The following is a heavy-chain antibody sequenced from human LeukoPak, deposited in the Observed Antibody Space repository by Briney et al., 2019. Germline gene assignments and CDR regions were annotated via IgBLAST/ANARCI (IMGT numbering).Heavy chain of an antibody. CDR1: GGSISSGGYS. D-gene: IGHD5-12*01. CDR3: ARVDPSVATVYFDY. V-gene: IGHV4-31*03. Sequence: SETLSLTCTVSGGSISSGGYSWSWIRQHPGKGLEWIGYIYYSGSTYYNPSLKSRVTISVDTSKNQFSLKLSSVTAADTAVYYCARVDPSVATVYFDYWGQGTLVTVSS. J-gene: IGHJ4*02. CDR2: IYYSGST.